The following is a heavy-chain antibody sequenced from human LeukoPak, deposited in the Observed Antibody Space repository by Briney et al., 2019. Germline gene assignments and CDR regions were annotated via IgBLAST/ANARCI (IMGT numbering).Heavy chain of an antibody. Sequence: SVKVSCKASGGTFSSYAISWVRQAPGQGLEWMGGIIPIFGTANYAQKFQGRVTITADESTSTAYMELSSLRSEDTAVYYCASITIFGVVTATSDYYYGMDVWGQGTTATVSS. D-gene: IGHD3-3*01. CDR1: GGTFSSYA. V-gene: IGHV1-69*13. J-gene: IGHJ6*02. CDR3: ASITIFGVVTATSDYYYGMDV. CDR2: IIPIFGTA.